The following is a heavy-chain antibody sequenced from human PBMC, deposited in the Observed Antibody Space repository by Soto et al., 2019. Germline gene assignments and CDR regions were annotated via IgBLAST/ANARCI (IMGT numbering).Heavy chain of an antibody. CDR1: GGTFSSHA. D-gene: IGHD3-22*01. J-gene: IGHJ5*02. CDR2: IIPLFGTA. V-gene: IGHV1-69*13. CDR3: ARGGTYYDSSGYPKNNWFDT. Sequence: SVKVSCKASGGTFSSHAITWVRQAPGQGLEWMGGIIPLFGTANYAQKFQGRVTITADESTSTAYMELSSLKSDDTAVYYCARGGTYYDSSGYPKNNWFDTWGQGTLVTVSS.